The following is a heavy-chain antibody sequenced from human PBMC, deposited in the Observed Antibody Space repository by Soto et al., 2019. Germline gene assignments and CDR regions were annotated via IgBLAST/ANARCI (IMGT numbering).Heavy chain of an antibody. J-gene: IGHJ4*02. Sequence: EVQLVESGGGLVQPGRSLRLSCAASGFTIDDYAMHWVRQAPGKGLEWVSGISWNSASMDYADSVKDRFSISRDNAENSLYLQMNILKIEDTAFYYCARSFSDSYYDLDFWGQGTLVTVSS. CDR1: GFTIDDYA. D-gene: IGHD1-26*01. CDR2: ISWNSASM. V-gene: IGHV3-9*01. CDR3: ARSFSDSYYDLDF.